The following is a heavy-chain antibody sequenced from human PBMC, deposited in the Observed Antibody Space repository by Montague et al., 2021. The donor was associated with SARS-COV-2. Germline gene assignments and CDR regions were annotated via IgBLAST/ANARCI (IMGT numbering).Heavy chain of an antibody. V-gene: IGHV4-34*01. D-gene: IGHD3-22*01. J-gene: IGHJ4*02. CDR1: GGSFHIFS. CDR2: IDHTGDT. Sequence: SETLSLTCAVSGGSFHIFSWGWIRQSPGKRLEWIGEIDHTGDTKYNPSLKSRVTISVDKSKNQFSLNVTSMTAADTAMYYCARGTRVVGITPGFRWWGQGTQVAVSS. CDR3: ARGTRVVGITPGFRW.